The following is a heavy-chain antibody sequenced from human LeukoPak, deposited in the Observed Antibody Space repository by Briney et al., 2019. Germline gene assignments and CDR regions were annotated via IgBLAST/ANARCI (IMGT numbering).Heavy chain of an antibody. CDR1: GFIFSSYG. CDR2: IRYDGSNK. Sequence: PGGSLRLSCAASGFIFSSYGMHWVRQAPGKGLEWVTFIRYDGSNKYYADSVKGRFTISRDNSKNTLYLQMNSLRAEDTAVYYCAKDRRGSYSQGLDYWGQGTLVTVSS. J-gene: IGHJ4*02. V-gene: IGHV3-30*02. D-gene: IGHD1-26*01. CDR3: AKDRRGSYSQGLDY.